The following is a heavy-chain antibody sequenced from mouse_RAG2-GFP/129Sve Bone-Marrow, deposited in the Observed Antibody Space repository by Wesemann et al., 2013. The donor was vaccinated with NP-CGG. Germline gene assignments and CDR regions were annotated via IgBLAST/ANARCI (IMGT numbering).Heavy chain of an antibody. CDR3: MRYHWDGYFDV. Sequence: SRGLSCEGSGFTFSGFWMSWVRQTPGKTLEWIGDINSDGSAINYAPSIKDRFTIFRDNDKSTLYLQMSNVRSEDTATYFCMRYHWDGYFDVWGAGTTVTVSS. CDR2: INSDGSAI. J-gene: IGHJ1*01. V-gene: IGHV11-2*02. D-gene: IGHD4-1*01. CDR1: GFTFSGFW.